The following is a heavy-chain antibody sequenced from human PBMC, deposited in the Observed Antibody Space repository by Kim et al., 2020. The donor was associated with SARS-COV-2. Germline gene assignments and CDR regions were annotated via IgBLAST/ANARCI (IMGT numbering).Heavy chain of an antibody. D-gene: IGHD6-19*01. J-gene: IGHJ4*02. V-gene: IGHV3-43*02. CDR1: GFTFGDSV. CDR3: SKASGWLPRY. Sequence: GGSLRLSCAASGFTFGDSVMHWFHQAPGKGLEWVALVSGDGATTYYADSVKGRFTISRDNSKDSLSLHMNSLRIEDTASYYCSKASGWLPRYWGQGTLVTVSS. CDR2: VSGDGATT.